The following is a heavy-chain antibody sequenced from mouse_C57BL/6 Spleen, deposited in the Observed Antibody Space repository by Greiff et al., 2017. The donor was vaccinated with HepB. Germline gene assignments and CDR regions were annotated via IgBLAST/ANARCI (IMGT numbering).Heavy chain of an antibody. D-gene: IGHD3-2*02. J-gene: IGHJ4*01. CDR3: ARVDSSVYDAMDY. CDR1: GFTFSDYY. V-gene: IGHV5-16*01. Sequence: DVKLVESEGGLVQPGRSMKLSCTASGFTFSDYYMAWVRQVPEKGLEWVANINYDGSSTYYLDSLKSRFIISRDNAKNILYLQMSSLKSEDTATYYCARVDSSVYDAMDYWGQGTSVTVSS. CDR2: INYDGSST.